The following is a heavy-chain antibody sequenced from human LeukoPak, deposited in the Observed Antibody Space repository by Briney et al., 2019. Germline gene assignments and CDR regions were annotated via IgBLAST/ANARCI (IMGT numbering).Heavy chain of an antibody. V-gene: IGHV3-7*03. CDR1: GFTFNNYW. Sequence: GGSLRLSCAASGFTFNNYWMSWVRQAPGKGLEWVANIKEDESQKYYGDSVKGRFTVSRDNAKNSLYLQLKSLRAEDTAVYYCARVYNGGNSEGEDGYYFDYWGQGTLVTVSS. CDR3: ARVYNGGNSEGEDGYYFDY. D-gene: IGHD4-23*01. CDR2: IKEDESQK. J-gene: IGHJ4*02.